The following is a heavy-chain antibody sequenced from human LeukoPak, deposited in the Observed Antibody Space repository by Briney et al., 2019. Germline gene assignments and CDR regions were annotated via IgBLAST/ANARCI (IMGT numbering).Heavy chain of an antibody. CDR1: GFIFSGYG. V-gene: IGHV3-33*01. Sequence: GGSLRLSCAASGFIFSGYGMHWVRQAPGKGLEWVAVIWYDGSNKYYADSVKGRFTISRDNSKNTLYLQMNSLRAEDTAVFYCARGNFRRDGYNFDYWGQGTLVSVSS. D-gene: IGHD5-24*01. CDR2: IWYDGSNK. CDR3: ARGNFRRDGYNFDY. J-gene: IGHJ4*02.